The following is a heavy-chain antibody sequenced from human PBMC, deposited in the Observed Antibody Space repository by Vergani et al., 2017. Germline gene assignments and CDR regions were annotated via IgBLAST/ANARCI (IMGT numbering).Heavy chain of an antibody. J-gene: IGHJ4*02. CDR1: GGSVRTSIGYY. Sequence: QVQLQESGPGLVKPSQTLSLSCTVSGGSVRTSIGYYWSWIRPPAGKPLEWSGEIFSSGTTNYNPSFKNRVTMSVDTSKNQFSLKLNSVTAADTAVYYYARASRAEGGSGPDKWGQGTLVTVSS. CDR3: ARASRAEGGSGPDK. CDR2: IFSSGTT. D-gene: IGHD6-13*01. V-gene: IGHV4-61*02.